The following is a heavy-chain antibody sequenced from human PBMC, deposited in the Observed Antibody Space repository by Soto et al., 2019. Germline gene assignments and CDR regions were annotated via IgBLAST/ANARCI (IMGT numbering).Heavy chain of an antibody. Sequence: SETLSLTCTVYGGSISIYYVSWIRQSAGKGLEWIGRIDTSGTTNYNPSLKSRVTMSVDASKNHFSLNLSSVTAADTAVYYCARGPRGYVYYHGMDVWGQGTTVTVSS. D-gene: IGHD3-10*01. CDR1: GGSISIYY. J-gene: IGHJ6*02. CDR3: ARGPRGYVYYHGMDV. CDR2: IDTSGTT. V-gene: IGHV4-4*07.